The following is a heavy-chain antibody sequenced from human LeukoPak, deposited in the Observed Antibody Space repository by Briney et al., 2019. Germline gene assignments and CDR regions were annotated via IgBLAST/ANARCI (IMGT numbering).Heavy chain of an antibody. V-gene: IGHV3-21*01. J-gene: IGHJ5*02. CDR3: ARAGTVTTTLIDP. D-gene: IGHD4-17*01. CDR2: ISSSSSYI. CDR1: GFTFSSYS. Sequence: GGSLRLSCAASGFTFSSYSMNWVRQAPGKGLEWVSSISSSSSYIYYADSVKGRFTISRDNAKNSLYLQMNSLRAEDTAVHYCARAGTVTTTLIDPWGQGTLVTVSS.